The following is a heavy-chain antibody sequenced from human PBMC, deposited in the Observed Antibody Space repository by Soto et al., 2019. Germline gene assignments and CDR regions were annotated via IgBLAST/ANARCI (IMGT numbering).Heavy chain of an antibody. V-gene: IGHV4-59*08. CDR3: ARRGPVSEKVNWFDP. D-gene: IGHD1-20*01. Sequence: GSTNYNPSLKSRVTISVDTSTNQFSLKLSSVTAADTAVYYCARRGPVSEKVNWFDPWGQGTLVTVSS. J-gene: IGHJ5*02. CDR2: GST.